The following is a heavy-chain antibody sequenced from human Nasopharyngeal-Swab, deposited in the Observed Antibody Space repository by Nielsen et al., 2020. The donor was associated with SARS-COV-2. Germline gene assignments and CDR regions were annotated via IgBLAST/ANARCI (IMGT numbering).Heavy chain of an antibody. V-gene: IGHV3-33*01. D-gene: IGHD6-19*01. CDR3: AREDVAIAVAGTGGFDY. CDR1: GFTFSSYG. CDR2: IWYDGSNK. Sequence: GSLRLSCAASGFTFSSYGMHWVRQAPGKGLEWVAVIWYDGSNKYYADSVKGRFTISRDNSKNTLYLQMNSLRAEDTAVYYCAREDVAIAVAGTGGFDYWGQGTLVTVSS. J-gene: IGHJ4*02.